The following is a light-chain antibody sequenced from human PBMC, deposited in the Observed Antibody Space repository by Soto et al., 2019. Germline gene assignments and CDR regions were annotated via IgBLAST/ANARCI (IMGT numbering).Light chain of an antibody. V-gene: IGLV2-11*01. CDR3: SSYTSISTYV. Sequence: QSALTQPRSVSGSPGQSVAISCTGSRSDVGGYNYVSWYQQHPGKPPKLMIFDVSKRPSGVPGRFSGSKSGNTASLTITGLQSEDEADYYCSSYTSISTYVFGTGTKLTVL. CDR2: DVS. J-gene: IGLJ1*01. CDR1: RSDVGGYNY.